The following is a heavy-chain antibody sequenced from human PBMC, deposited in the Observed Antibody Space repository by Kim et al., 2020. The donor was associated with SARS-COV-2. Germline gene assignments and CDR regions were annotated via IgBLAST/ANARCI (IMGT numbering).Heavy chain of an antibody. D-gene: IGHD5-12*01. CDR1: GGSISSDDYY. CDR3: ARGVSRWLQPFDY. CDR2: MYYSGSA. Sequence: SETLSLTCTVSGGSISSDDYYWGWIRQPPGKGLQWIGRMYYSGSAHYNPSLKSRVTISVDTSKNQLSLKLGSVTAADTAVYYCARGVSRWLQPFDYWGQG. J-gene: IGHJ4*02. V-gene: IGHV4-39*07.